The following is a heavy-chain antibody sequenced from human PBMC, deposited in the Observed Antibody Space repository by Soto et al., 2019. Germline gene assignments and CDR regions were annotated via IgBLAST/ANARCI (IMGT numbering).Heavy chain of an antibody. J-gene: IGHJ4*02. Sequence: SETLSPTSTVSVASIRSHYWSWIRQPPGKRLEWIGYVYDSENTNYNPSLKSRVTISRDTSKNQFSLKLTSVTAADTAVYYCAKDPFHYVFEYWGPGILVTVSS. V-gene: IGHV4-59*11. CDR3: AKDPFHYVFEY. D-gene: IGHD4-17*01. CDR2: VYDSENT. CDR1: VASIRSHY.